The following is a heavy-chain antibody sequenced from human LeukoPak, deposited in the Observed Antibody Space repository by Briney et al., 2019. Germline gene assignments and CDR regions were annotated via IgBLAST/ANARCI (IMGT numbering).Heavy chain of an antibody. CDR3: ARASRFLEWQSDY. CDR1: GGPISSYY. V-gene: IGHV4-59*01. D-gene: IGHD3-3*01. CDR2: IYYSGST. Sequence: SETLSLTCTVSGGPISSYYWSWIRQPPGKGLEWIGYIYYSGSTNYNPSLKSRVTISVDTSKNQFSPKLSSVTAADTAVYYCARASRFLEWQSDYWGQGTLVTVSS. J-gene: IGHJ4*02.